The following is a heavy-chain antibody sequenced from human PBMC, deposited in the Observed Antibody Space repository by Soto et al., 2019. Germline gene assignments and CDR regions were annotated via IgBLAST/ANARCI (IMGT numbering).Heavy chain of an antibody. CDR1: GFTFSSYS. J-gene: IGHJ5*02. CDR3: ARATVRLKNWFDP. D-gene: IGHD3-10*01. V-gene: IGHV3-48*01. Sequence: GGSLRLSCAASGFTFSSYSMNWVRQAPGKGLEWVSYISSSSSTIYYADSVKGRFTISRDNAKNSLYLQMNSLRAEDTAVYYCARATVRLKNWFDPWGQGTLVTVSS. CDR2: ISSSSSTI.